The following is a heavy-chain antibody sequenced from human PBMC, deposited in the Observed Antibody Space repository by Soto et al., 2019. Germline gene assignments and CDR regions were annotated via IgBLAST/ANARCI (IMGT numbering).Heavy chain of an antibody. Sequence: GGSLRLSCAASGFTFDDYAMHWVRRAPGKGLEWVSGISWNSGSIGYADSVKGRFTISRDNAKNSLYLQMNSLRAEDTALYYCAKDMTQLDYYYYKDVWGKGTTVTVSS. CDR2: ISWNSGSI. CDR3: AKDMTQLDYYYYKDV. CDR1: GFTFDDYA. J-gene: IGHJ6*03. V-gene: IGHV3-9*01. D-gene: IGHD2-2*01.